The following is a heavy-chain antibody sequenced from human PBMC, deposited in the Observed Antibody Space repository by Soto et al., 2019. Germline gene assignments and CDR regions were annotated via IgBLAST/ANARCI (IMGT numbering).Heavy chain of an antibody. V-gene: IGHV3-23*01. Sequence: GGSLRLSCAASGFPLSTYGMTWVRQAPGKGLEWVSAITGTGGNTYYVDSVKGRFTSSRDNSKNMLYLQVNSLRVEDTAVYYCSRIRGSWYGMDVWGQGTSVTVSS. CDR1: GFPLSTYG. CDR2: ITGTGGNT. J-gene: IGHJ6*02. CDR3: SRIRGSWYGMDV.